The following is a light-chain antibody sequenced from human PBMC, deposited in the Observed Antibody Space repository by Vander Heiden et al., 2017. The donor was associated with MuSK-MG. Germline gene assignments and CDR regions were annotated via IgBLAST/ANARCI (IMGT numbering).Light chain of an antibody. J-gene: IGLJ1*01. CDR3: QAGDSRRNYV. Sequence: SYPLTQPPSVSVSPGQTATITSSGEKVDTRYACWYQQKPGQSPVLLIYEETKRPTGIPGRFAGSMAGNTATLTISGTQQVDEADYYGQAGDSRRNYVFGPGTKVTVL. V-gene: IGLV3-1*01. CDR2: EET. CDR1: KVDTRY.